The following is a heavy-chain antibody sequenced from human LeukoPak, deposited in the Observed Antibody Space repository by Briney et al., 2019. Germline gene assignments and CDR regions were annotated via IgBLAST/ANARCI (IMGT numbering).Heavy chain of an antibody. J-gene: IGHJ4*02. CDR3: ARDILGYSYGYPLDY. D-gene: IGHD5-18*01. V-gene: IGHV1-18*01. CDR2: ISAYNGNT. CDR1: GYTFTSYG. Sequence: GASVKVSCKASGYTFTSYGISWVRQAPGQGLEWMGWISAYNGNTNYAQKLQGRVTMTTDTSASTAYMELSSLRSEDTAVYYCARDILGYSYGYPLDYWGQGTLVTVSS.